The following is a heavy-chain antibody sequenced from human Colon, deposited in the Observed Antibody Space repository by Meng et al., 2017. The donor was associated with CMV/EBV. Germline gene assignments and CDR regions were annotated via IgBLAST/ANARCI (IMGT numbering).Heavy chain of an antibody. V-gene: IGHV3-23*01. CDR3: ARHRGGSLDF. Sequence: GGSLRLSCAASGFTFSSYWMSWVRQAPGKGLEWVSAISGSADSTNYADSVKGRFTISRDESKNTVYLQMNSLRIEDTAIYYCARHRGGSLDFWGPGTLVTVSS. D-gene: IGHD1-26*01. J-gene: IGHJ4*02. CDR2: ISGSADST. CDR1: GFTFSSYW.